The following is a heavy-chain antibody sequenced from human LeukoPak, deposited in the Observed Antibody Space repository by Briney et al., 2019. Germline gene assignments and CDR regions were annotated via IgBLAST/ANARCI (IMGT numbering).Heavy chain of an antibody. J-gene: IGHJ4*02. D-gene: IGHD3-3*01. CDR3: AKERDDFWSGYYN. CDR1: GFTVSSNY. Sequence: PGGSLRLSCAASGFTVSSNYMSWVRQAPGKGLEWVSVIYSGGSTYYADSVKGRFTISRDNSKNTLYLQMNSLRAEDTAVYYCAKERDDFWSGYYNWGQGTLVTVSS. CDR2: IYSGGST. V-gene: IGHV3-53*01.